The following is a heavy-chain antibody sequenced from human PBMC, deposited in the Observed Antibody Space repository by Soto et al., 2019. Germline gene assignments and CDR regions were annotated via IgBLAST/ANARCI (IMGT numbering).Heavy chain of an antibody. J-gene: IGHJ6*02. D-gene: IGHD2-2*01. Sequence: GASVKVSCKASGYTFTSYGISWVRQAPGQGLEWMGWISAYNGNTNYAQKFQGRVTMTTDTSTSTAYMELSRLRSDDTAVYYCARGYCSSTSCYGLYGMDVWGQGTTVTVSS. CDR1: GYTFTSYG. CDR3: ARGYCSSTSCYGLYGMDV. CDR2: ISAYNGNT. V-gene: IGHV1-18*01.